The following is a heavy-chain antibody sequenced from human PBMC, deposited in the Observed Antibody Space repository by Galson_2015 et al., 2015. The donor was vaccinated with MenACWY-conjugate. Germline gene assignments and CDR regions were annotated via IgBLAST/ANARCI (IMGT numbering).Heavy chain of an antibody. V-gene: IGHV3-30*18. CDR2: ISYDGSNK. D-gene: IGHD3-16*02. J-gene: IGHJ5*02. Sequence: SLRLSCAASGFTFSSYGMHWVRQAPGKGLEWVAVISYDGSNKYYADSVKGRFTISRDNSKNTLYLQMNSLRAEDTAVYYCAKDLSLFAPSNWFDPWGQGTLVTVSS. CDR1: GFTFSSYG. CDR3: AKDLSLFAPSNWFDP.